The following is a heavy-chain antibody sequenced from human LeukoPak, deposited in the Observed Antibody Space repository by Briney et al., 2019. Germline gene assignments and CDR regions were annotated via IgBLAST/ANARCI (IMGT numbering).Heavy chain of an antibody. CDR2: MNPNSGNT. CDR1: GYTFTSYD. CDR3: ARGATHRIMITFGGVATFDY. J-gene: IGHJ4*02. D-gene: IGHD3-16*01. Sequence: ASVKVSCKASGYTFTSYDFNWMRQATGQGLEWMGWMNPNSGNTGYAQKFQGRVTMTRNTSISTAYMELSSLRSEDTAVYYCARGATHRIMITFGGVATFDYWGQGTLVTVSS. V-gene: IGHV1-8*01.